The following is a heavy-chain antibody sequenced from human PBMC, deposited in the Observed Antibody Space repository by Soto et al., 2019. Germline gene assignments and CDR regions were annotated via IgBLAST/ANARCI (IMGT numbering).Heavy chain of an antibody. J-gene: IGHJ4*02. CDR2: IYYSGST. CDR3: ARLGGYYQAFDQ. V-gene: IGHV4-61*01. Sequence: PSETLSLTCTVSGGSVSSVNYYWSWIRQPPGKGLEWIGYIYYSGSTNYNPSLKSRVTISVDTSKNQFSLNLTSVTAADTAVYYCARLGGYYQAFDQWGQGSLVTVSS. CDR1: GGSVSSVNYY. D-gene: IGHD3-22*01.